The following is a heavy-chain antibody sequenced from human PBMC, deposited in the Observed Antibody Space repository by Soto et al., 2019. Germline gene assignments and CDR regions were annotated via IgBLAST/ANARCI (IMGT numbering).Heavy chain of an antibody. Sequence: SETLSLTCTVSGGSISSYYWSWIRQPPGKGLEWIGYIYYSGSTNYNPSLKSRVTISVDTSKNQFSLKLSSVTAADTAVYYCARFSMANWFDPWGQGTLVTVSS. CDR2: IYYSGST. CDR1: GGSISSYY. CDR3: ARFSMANWFDP. V-gene: IGHV4-59*01. J-gene: IGHJ5*02.